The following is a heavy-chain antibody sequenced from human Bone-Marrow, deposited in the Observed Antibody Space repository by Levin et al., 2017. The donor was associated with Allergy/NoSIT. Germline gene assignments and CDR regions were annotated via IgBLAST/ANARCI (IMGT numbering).Heavy chain of an antibody. D-gene: IGHD2/OR15-2a*01. CDR1: GYTYTYRY. CDR3: ARSPLYGNNEHYLET. CDR2: ITIYNGNT. V-gene: IGHV1-45*02. Sequence: SVKVSCKASGYTYTYRYLHWVRQAPGQAPEWLGWITIYNGNTQYAQRFRDRVTITREASLTAVYLEVTGLKRDDTAMYYCARSPLYGNNEHYLETWGQGTLVTVSS. J-gene: IGHJ4*02.